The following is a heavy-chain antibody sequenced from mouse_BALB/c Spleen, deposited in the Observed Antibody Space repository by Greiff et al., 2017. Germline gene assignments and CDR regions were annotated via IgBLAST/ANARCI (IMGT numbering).Heavy chain of an antibody. J-gene: IGHJ3*01. CDR2: ISDGGSYT. CDR1: GFTFSDYY. V-gene: IGHV5-4*02. Sequence: EVQGVESGGGLVKPGGSLKLSCAASGFTFSDYYMYWVRQTPEKRLEWVATISDGGSYTYYPDSVKGRFTISRDNAKNNLYLQMSSLKSEDTDMYYCARDGYYGSSYWFAYWGQGTLVTVSA. D-gene: IGHD1-1*01. CDR3: ARDGYYGSSYWFAY.